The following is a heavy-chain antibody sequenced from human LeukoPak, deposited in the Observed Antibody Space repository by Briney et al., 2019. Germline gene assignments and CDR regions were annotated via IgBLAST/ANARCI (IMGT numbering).Heavy chain of an antibody. CDR3: ARYSSDHDGRHFEF. D-gene: IGHD2-21*01. J-gene: IGHJ4*02. Sequence: PSETLSLTCTGSGGSICGYFWSWLRQPPGKGLEWVGWIFYNGNTNYNSSLKSRLTMSVDASKNQFYLKLNSVTAADTAVYYCARYSSDHDGRHFEFWGQGILVTVSS. CDR1: GGSICGYF. CDR2: IFYNGNT. V-gene: IGHV4-59*01.